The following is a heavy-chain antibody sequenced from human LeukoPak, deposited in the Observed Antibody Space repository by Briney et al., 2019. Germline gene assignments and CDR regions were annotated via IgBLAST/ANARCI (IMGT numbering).Heavy chain of an antibody. J-gene: IGHJ4*02. D-gene: IGHD3-22*01. CDR3: ARDGGWQDSSGYYYFDY. CDR2: ITNDGSST. Sequence: GGSLRLSCAASGLTFSSHWMHWVRQAPGKGLVWVSRITNDGSSTTYADSVKGRFTISRDNAKNMLYLQVNSLRAEDTAVYYCARDGGWQDSSGYYYFDYWGQGTLVTVSS. CDR1: GLTFSSHW. V-gene: IGHV3-74*01.